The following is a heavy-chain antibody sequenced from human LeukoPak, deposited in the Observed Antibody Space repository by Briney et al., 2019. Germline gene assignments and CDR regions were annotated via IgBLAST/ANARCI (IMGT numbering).Heavy chain of an antibody. J-gene: IGHJ4*02. CDR2: IYPGASDT. CDR3: ARGGDYYDSSGPLNY. Sequence: KVGASLKISCKGSGYSFTSYWIGWVRQMPGKGVEWMRIIYPGASDTRYSPSFQGQVTISADKSISTAYLQWSSLKASDTAMYYCARGGDYYDSSGPLNYWGQGTLVTVSS. CDR1: GYSFTSYW. V-gene: IGHV5-51*01. D-gene: IGHD3-22*01.